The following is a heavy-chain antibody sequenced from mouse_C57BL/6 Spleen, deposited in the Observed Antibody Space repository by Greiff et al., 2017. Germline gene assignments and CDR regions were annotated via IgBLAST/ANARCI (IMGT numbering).Heavy chain of an antibody. CDR1: GYSITSGYY. J-gene: IGHJ1*03. Sequence: EVKVEESGPGLVKPSQSLSLTCSVTGYSITSGYYWNWIRQFPGNKLEWMGYISYDGSNNYNPSLKNRISITRDTSKNQFFLKLNSVTTEDTATYYCASSTVVATRYFDVWGTGTTVTVSS. V-gene: IGHV3-6*01. CDR2: ISYDGSN. CDR3: ASSTVVATRYFDV. D-gene: IGHD1-1*01.